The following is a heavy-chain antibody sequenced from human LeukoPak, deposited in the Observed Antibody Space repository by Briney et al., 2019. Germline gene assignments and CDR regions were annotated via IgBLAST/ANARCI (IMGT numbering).Heavy chain of an antibody. Sequence: PSVTLSLTCTVSGGSISSYYWTWIRQPPGKGLEWIGYIYYSGSTNYNPSLRSRVTISVDTSKNQFSLKVTSVTAADTAVYYCARRRTSPEAFDIWGQGTMVTVSS. CDR2: IYYSGST. CDR1: GGSISSYY. J-gene: IGHJ3*02. CDR3: ARRRTSPEAFDI. V-gene: IGHV4-59*01.